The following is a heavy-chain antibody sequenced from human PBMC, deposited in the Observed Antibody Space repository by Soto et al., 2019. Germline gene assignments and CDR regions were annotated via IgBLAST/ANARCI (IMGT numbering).Heavy chain of an antibody. D-gene: IGHD3-10*01. CDR3: ARGVGSGSYYNQYNWFDP. CDR1: GYAFRSYY. Sequence: ASVKVSCKASGYAFRSYYMHWVRQAPGQGLEWMGIINPSDGSTNYARKFQGRVTMTRDTSTSTIYMELSSLRSEDTALYYCARGVGSGSYYNQYNWFDPWGQGTRVTVS. CDR2: INPSDGST. V-gene: IGHV1-46*03. J-gene: IGHJ5*02.